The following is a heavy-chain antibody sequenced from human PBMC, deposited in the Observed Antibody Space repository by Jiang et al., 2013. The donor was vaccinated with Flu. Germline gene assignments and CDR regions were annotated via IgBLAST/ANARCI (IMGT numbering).Heavy chain of an antibody. Sequence: VQLVESGGGVVQPGRSLRLSCAASGFTFSSYGMHWVRQAPGKGLEWVAVIWYDGSNKYYADSVKGRFTISRDNSKNTLYLQMNSLRAEDTAVYYCARETCSSTSCYTAPLATWG. D-gene: IGHD2-2*02. CDR3: ARETCSSTSCYTAPLAT. CDR2: IWYDGSNK. J-gene: IGHJ1*01. CDR1: GFTFSSYG. V-gene: IGHV3-33*08.